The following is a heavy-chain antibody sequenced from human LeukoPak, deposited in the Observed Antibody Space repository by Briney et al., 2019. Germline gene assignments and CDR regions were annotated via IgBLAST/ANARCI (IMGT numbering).Heavy chain of an antibody. D-gene: IGHD1-26*01. CDR1: GSTFSSYG. V-gene: IGHV3-30*02. CDR2: IRYDGSNK. J-gene: IGHJ4*02. Sequence: PGGSLRLSCAASGSTFSSYGMHWVRQAPGKGLQWVAFIRYDGSNKYYADSVKGRFTISRDNSKNTLYLQMNSLRAEDTAVYYCAKDQGIVGATTFDYWGQGTLVTVSS. CDR3: AKDQGIVGATTFDY.